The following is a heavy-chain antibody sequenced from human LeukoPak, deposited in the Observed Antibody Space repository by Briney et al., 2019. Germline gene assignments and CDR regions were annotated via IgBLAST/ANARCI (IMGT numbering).Heavy chain of an antibody. J-gene: IGHJ6*03. CDR3: ARRAMITEYYFFYMDV. CDR2: IYYTGNT. CDR1: GGSIISYY. Sequence: SETLSLTCSVSGGSIISYYWSWIRQSPGKGLEWIGYIYYTGNTHYDPSLQSRVTMSVDTSKNQFSLRLTSVTAADTAIYYCARRAMITEYYFFYMDVWGTGTTVTVSS. V-gene: IGHV4-59*08. D-gene: IGHD3-16*01.